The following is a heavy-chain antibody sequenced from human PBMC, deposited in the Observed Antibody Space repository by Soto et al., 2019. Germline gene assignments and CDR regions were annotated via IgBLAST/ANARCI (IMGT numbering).Heavy chain of an antibody. CDR2: ISATGSS. CDR3: AREGVAVTGYNWFDP. J-gene: IGHJ5*02. D-gene: IGHD4-4*01. CDR1: GDSISSYY. Sequence: QVKLQESGPGLVKPSETLSLTCAVSGDSISSYYWSWIRQPAGKGLEWIGRISATGSSNYNPSLNTRVTMALDTSRSQFSLQLNSVTAADTAVYYCAREGVAVTGYNWFDPWGQGTLVTVSS. V-gene: IGHV4-4*07.